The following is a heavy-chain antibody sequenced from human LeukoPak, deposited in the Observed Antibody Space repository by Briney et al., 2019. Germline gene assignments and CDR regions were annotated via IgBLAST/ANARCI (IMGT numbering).Heavy chain of an antibody. D-gene: IGHD6-19*01. V-gene: IGHV4-34*01. CDR2: INHSGST. CDR3: ASLAGAGRTRNGMDV. J-gene: IGHJ6*02. CDR1: GGSFSGYY. Sequence: ASETLSLTCAVYGGSFSGYYWSGIRQPPGKGLEWIGEINHSGSTNYNPSLKSRVTISVDTAKNQFSLKLSSVTAADTAVYYCASLAGAGRTRNGMDVWGQGTTVTVSS.